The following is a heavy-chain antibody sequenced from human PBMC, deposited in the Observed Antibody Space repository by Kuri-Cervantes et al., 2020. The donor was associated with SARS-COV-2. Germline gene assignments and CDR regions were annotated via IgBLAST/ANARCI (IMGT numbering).Heavy chain of an antibody. V-gene: IGHV3-30-3*01. CDR3: ARTSMGYYYYMDV. D-gene: IGHD5-18*01. CDR1: GFTFSSYA. Sequence: GGSLRLSCAASGFTFSSYAMHWVRQAPGKGLEWVAVISYDGSNKYYADSVKGRFTISRDNSKNSLYLQMNSLRAEDTAVYYCARTSMGYYYYMDVWGKGTTVTVSS. CDR2: ISYDGSNK. J-gene: IGHJ6*03.